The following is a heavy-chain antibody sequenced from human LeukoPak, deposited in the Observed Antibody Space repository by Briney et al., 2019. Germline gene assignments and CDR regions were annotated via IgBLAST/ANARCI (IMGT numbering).Heavy chain of an antibody. D-gene: IGHD4-17*01. CDR1: GGSISSYY. Sequence: SETLSLTCTVSGGSISSYYWSWIRQPAGKGLEWIGRIYTSGSTNYNPSLKSRVTISVDTSKNQFSLKLSSVIAADTAVYYCARERTTVTTPTEAFDIWGQGTMVTVSS. CDR2: IYTSGST. V-gene: IGHV4-4*07. CDR3: ARERTTVTTPTEAFDI. J-gene: IGHJ3*02.